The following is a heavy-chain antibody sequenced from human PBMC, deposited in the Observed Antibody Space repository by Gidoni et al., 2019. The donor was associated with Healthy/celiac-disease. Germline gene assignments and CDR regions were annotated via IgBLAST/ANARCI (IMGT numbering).Heavy chain of an antibody. J-gene: IGHJ4*02. CDR3: ARGWARGNSSSRSFDY. CDR1: GGSFSGYY. D-gene: IGHD6-6*01. Sequence: QVQLQQWGAGLLKPSETLSLTCAVYGGSFSGYYWSWIRQPPGKGLEWIGEINHSGSTNYNPYLKSRVTISVDTSKNQFSLKRSSVTAADTAVYYCARGWARGNSSSRSFDYWGQGTLVTVSS. V-gene: IGHV4-34*01. CDR2: INHSGST.